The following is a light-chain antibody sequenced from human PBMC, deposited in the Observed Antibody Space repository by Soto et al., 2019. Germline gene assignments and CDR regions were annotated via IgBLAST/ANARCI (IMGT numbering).Light chain of an antibody. V-gene: IGLV2-8*01. CDR1: KSDVGVYDF. Sequence: QSVLTQPPSASGSPGQSVTISCTGTKSDVGVYDFVSWYQHHPGKAPRLIIYEVVQRPSGVPDRFSGSKSGNTASLTVSGLQAADEADYCCKSYAGSNTYVFGIGTKVTVL. CDR2: EVV. CDR3: KSYAGSNTYV. J-gene: IGLJ1*01.